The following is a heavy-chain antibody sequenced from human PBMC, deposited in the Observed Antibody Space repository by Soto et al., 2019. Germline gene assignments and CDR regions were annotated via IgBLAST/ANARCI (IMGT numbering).Heavy chain of an antibody. Sequence: QVQLVQSGAEVKKPGSSVKVSCKASGGTFSSYAISWVRQAPGQGLEWMGGIIPIFGTANDAQKFQGRVTITADESTSTAYMELRSLRSEDTAVYYCARDCEGVAAAGTNWFDPWGQGTLVTVSS. CDR1: GGTFSSYA. J-gene: IGHJ5*02. D-gene: IGHD6-13*01. CDR3: ARDCEGVAAAGTNWFDP. V-gene: IGHV1-69*01. CDR2: IIPIFGTA.